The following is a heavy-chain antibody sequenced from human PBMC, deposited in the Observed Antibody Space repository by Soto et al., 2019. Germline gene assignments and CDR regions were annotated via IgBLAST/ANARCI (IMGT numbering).Heavy chain of an antibody. CDR1: GGAVRRFG. CDR2: IIPVFGTT. J-gene: IGHJ4*02. Sequence: SVNVSYKDSGGAVRRFGISWVRQAPGQGLEWMGGIIPVFGTTNYAQKFQGRVTITADESTNTAYMELSSLTSDDTAMYYCARGGGPYVWFNEFWGQGTPVTVSS. V-gene: IGHV1-69*13. CDR3: ARGGGPYVWFNEF. D-gene: IGHD3-16*01.